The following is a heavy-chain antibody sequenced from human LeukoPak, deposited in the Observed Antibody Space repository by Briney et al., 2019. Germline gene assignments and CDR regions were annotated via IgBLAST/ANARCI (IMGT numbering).Heavy chain of an antibody. CDR3: ASPGAVLTGGITDFEI. V-gene: IGHV3-23*01. CDR2: ISGSGGST. D-gene: IGHD2-15*01. Sequence: PGGSLRLSCAASGFTFSSYAMSWVRQAPGKGLEWVSAISGSGGSTYYADSVKGRFTISRDNAKSSLFLQMNSLRVEDTAVYYCASPGAVLTGGITDFEIWGQGTMVTVSS. CDR1: GFTFSSYA. J-gene: IGHJ3*02.